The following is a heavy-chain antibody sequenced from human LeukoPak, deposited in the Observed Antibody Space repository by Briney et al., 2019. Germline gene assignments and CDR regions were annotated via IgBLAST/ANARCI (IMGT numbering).Heavy chain of an antibody. CDR2: NSGST. Sequence: SETLSLTCTVSGASISSYYWSWIRQPPGKGLEWIGSNSGSTYYNPSLKSRVTISEDTSKNQFSLKLSSVTATDTAVYYCARWRVHAFDIWGQGTMVTISS. J-gene: IGHJ3*02. CDR1: GASISSYY. D-gene: IGHD3-10*01. V-gene: IGHV4-39*01. CDR3: ARWRVHAFDI.